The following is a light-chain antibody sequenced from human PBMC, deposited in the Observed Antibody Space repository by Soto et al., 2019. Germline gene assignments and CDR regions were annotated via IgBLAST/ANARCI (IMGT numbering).Light chain of an antibody. V-gene: IGKV3-15*01. CDR2: GAS. CDR1: QSVSSY. CDR3: QQYNNWPPA. Sequence: EIVMTQSPATLSVSPGERATLSCRASQSVSSYLSWYQQKPGQAPRLLIYGASTRATGIPARFSGSRSGTEFTLIISSLQSEDFAVYYCQQYNNWPPAFGGGTKVDIK. J-gene: IGKJ4*01.